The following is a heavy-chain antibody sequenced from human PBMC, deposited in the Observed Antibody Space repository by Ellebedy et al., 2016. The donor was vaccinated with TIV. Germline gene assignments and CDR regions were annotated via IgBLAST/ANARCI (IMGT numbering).Heavy chain of an antibody. V-gene: IGHV4-59*01. CDR3: ASGFYDSRGYSMPFDY. CDR1: GGSISAYY. Sequence: SETLSLTCTVSGGSISAYYWSWIRQPPGKGLEWIGYIHYSGSTNYNPSLKSRVTISVDTSKNQFPLKLTSVTAADTALYYCASGFYDSRGYSMPFDYWGQGTLVTVSS. J-gene: IGHJ4*02. D-gene: IGHD3-22*01. CDR2: IHYSGST.